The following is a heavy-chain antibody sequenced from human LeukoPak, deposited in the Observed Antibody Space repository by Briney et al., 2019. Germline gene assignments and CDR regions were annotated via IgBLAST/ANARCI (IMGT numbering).Heavy chain of an antibody. D-gene: IGHD5-24*01. Sequence: ASVKVSCKASGGTFSSYAISWVRQAPGQGLEWMGGIIPIFGTANYAQKFQGRVTITADESTSTAYMELSSLRSEDTAVYYCARGQRWLQLPYYFDYWGQGTLVTVST. V-gene: IGHV1-69*13. J-gene: IGHJ4*02. CDR2: IIPIFGTA. CDR3: ARGQRWLQLPYYFDY. CDR1: GGTFSSYA.